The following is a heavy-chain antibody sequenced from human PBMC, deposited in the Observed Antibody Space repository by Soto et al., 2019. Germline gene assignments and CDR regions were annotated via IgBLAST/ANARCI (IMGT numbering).Heavy chain of an antibody. CDR3: ARLGAYYQSLDP. J-gene: IGHJ5*02. CDR1: GGSIRSSIYY. D-gene: IGHD3-22*01. V-gene: IGHV4-39*01. Sequence: PSETMSLTCTVSGGSIRSSIYYWGWIRQPPGKGLEWIGSIFYSGSTYYNPSLKSRVTISVDTSKNQFSLRLTSVTAADTAVYYCARLGAYYQSLDPWGPGTLVTVSS. CDR2: IFYSGST.